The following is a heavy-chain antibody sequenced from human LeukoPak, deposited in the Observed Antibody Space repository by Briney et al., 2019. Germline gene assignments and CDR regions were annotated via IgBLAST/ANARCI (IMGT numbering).Heavy chain of an antibody. CDR1: GGTFSSYA. CDR2: IIPILGIA. J-gene: IGHJ6*02. CDR3: ARGFLEWLPYYYGMDV. Sequence: SVKVSCKASGGTFSSYAISWVRQAPEQGLEWMGRIIPILGIANYAQKFQGRVTITADKSTSTAYMELSSLRSEDTAVYYCARGFLEWLPYYYGMDVWGQGTTVTVSS. D-gene: IGHD3-3*01. V-gene: IGHV1-69*04.